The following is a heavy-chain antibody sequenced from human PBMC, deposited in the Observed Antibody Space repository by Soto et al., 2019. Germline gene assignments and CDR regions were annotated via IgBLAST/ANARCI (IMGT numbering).Heavy chain of an antibody. CDR2: ISPHNFNT. CDR1: GYTFSHFY. J-gene: IGHJ4*02. V-gene: IGHV1-18*01. D-gene: IGHD3-9*01. Sequence: GASVNGSWKSAGYTFSHFYITWVRQAPGQGLECMGAISPHNFNTNYAQKFRGRVTLTTEKSTNTAYMDLRSLTSDDTAVYYCARDEGGYDILTGYYKAHHFDYWGQGVPVTVSS. CDR3: ARDEGGYDILTGYYKAHHFDY.